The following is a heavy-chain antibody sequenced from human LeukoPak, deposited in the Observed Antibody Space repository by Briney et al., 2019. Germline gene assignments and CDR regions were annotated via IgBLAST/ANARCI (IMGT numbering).Heavy chain of an antibody. CDR3: ARVGFDHVKIFDP. V-gene: IGHV1-69*04. Sequence: SVKVSCKASGGTFSSYAISWVRQAPGQGLEWMGRIIPILGIANYAQKFQGRVTITADKSTSTAYMELSSLRSEDTAVYYCARVGFDHVKIFDPWGQGTLVTVSS. CDR2: IIPILGIA. D-gene: IGHD3-9*01. J-gene: IGHJ5*02. CDR1: GGTFSSYA.